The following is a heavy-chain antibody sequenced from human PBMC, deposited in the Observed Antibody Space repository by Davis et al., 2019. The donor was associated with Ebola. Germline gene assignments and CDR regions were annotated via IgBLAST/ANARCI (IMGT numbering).Heavy chain of an antibody. V-gene: IGHV3-23*01. CDR3: AKGTEPTAMLTLYY. CDR2: IRGRGDST. D-gene: IGHD5-18*01. CDR1: GFTFSSYT. Sequence: PGGSLRLSCAGSGFTFSSYTMTWVRQSPGKGLEWVAAIRGRGDSTYYAGSVKGRFTVSRDNSKNTLHLQMDSLRAEDTAVYYCAKGTEPTAMLTLYYWGQGTLVTVSS. J-gene: IGHJ4*02.